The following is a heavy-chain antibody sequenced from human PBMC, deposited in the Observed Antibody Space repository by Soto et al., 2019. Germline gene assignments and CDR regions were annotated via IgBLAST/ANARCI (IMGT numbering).Heavy chain of an antibody. CDR2: ISYDGSNK. CDR3: ARSLVHFSFFRRVVVVVPAAIPFLSGMDV. V-gene: IGHV3-30-3*01. CDR1: GFTFSSYA. D-gene: IGHD2-2*02. J-gene: IGHJ6*02. Sequence: QVQLVESGGGVVQPGRSLRLSCAASGFTFSSYAMHWVRQAPGKGLEWVAVISYDGSNKYYADSVKGRFTISRDNSKNSLDLQMNRLSAEDTAVYYCARSLVHFSFFRRVVVVVPAAIPFLSGMDVWGQGTTVTVSS.